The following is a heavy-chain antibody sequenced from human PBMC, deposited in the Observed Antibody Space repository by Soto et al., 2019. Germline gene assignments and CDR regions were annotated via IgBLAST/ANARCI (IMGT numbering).Heavy chain of an antibody. V-gene: IGHV1-8*01. J-gene: IGHJ4*02. CDR2: MNPDSSNH. CDR3: ARAPLGIIVAPDF. CDR1: GYTFTSYD. Sequence: ASVKVSCKASGYTFTSYDINWVRQATGQGLEWMGWMNPDSSNHVYTQKFQGRVTMSTDTSISTTYMDLSSLTSEDTAVYYCARAPLGIIVAPDFWGQGTLVTVSS. D-gene: IGHD3-22*01.